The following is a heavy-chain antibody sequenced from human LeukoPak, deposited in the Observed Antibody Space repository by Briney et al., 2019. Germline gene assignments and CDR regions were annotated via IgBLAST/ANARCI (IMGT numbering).Heavy chain of an antibody. CDR2: IYYSGSI. CDR1: GGSISSYY. D-gene: IGHD3-10*01. Sequence: SETLSLTCTVSGGSISSYYWSWIRQPPGKGLEWIGYIYYSGSINYNPSLKSRVTISVDTSKNQFSLKLSSVTAADTAVYYCARVLSGSYYNRDWFDPWGQGTLVTVSS. J-gene: IGHJ5*02. CDR3: ARVLSGSYYNRDWFDP. V-gene: IGHV4-59*01.